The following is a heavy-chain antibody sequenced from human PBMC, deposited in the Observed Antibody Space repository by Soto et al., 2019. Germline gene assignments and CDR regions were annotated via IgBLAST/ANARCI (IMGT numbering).Heavy chain of an antibody. D-gene: IGHD3-10*01. V-gene: IGHV3-30*18. CDR3: AKDLLRGAGGY. CDR2: ISYDGSNK. CDR1: GFTFSSYG. J-gene: IGHJ4*02. Sequence: VQLVESGGGVVQPGRSLRLSCAASGFTFSSYGMHWVRQAPGKGLEWVAVISYDGSNKYYADSVKGRFTISRDNSTNPLYLQMTSLRAADTAAYYCAKDLLRGAGGYWSQGTLVTVSS.